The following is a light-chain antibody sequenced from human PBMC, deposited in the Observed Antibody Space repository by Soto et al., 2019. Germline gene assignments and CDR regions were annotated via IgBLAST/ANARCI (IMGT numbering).Light chain of an antibody. V-gene: IGLV2-23*01. J-gene: IGLJ1*01. CDR2: EDS. CDR1: SSDVGSYNL. CDR3: CSYAGSGTNV. Sequence: QSALTQPASVSGSPGQSITISCTGTSSDVGSYNLVSWYQQHPGKAPKLMIYEDSKRPSGVSTRFSGSKSGNTASLTISGLQAEDEADYYCCSYAGSGTNVLGTGTKVTVL.